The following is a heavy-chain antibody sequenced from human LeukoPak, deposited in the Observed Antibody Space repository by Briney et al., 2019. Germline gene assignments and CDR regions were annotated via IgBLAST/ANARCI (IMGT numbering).Heavy chain of an antibody. J-gene: IGHJ4*02. CDR2: ISGSGDNT. CDR1: GFTFSSSA. Sequence: PGGSLRLSCAASGFTFSSSAMSWVRQAPGKGLEWVSSISGSGDNTYYADSVKGRFTISRDNSKNTLFLQMNSLKADDTAVYYCAKGGGGVLASWGQGTLVTVSS. D-gene: IGHD3-16*01. CDR3: AKGGGGVLAS. V-gene: IGHV3-23*01.